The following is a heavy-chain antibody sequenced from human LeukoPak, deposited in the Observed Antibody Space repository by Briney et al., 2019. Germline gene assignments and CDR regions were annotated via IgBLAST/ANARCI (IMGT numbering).Heavy chain of an antibody. J-gene: IGHJ4*02. CDR2: IWYDGSNK. D-gene: IGHD3-10*01. V-gene: IGHV3-33*01. CDR1: GFTFSSYG. CDR3: ASGHYGSGSYYNDGDY. Sequence: PGGSLRLCCAASGFTFSSYGMHWVRQAPGKGLEWVEVIWYDGSNKYYADSVKGRFTISRDNSKNTLYLQMNSLRAEDTAVYYCASGHYGSGSYYNDGDYWGQGTLVTVSS.